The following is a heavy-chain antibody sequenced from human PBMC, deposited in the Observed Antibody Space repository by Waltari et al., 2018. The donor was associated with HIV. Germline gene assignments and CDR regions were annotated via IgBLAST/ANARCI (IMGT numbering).Heavy chain of an antibody. CDR1: GGSLSQNF. Sequence: QVQLQQWGAGLLKPSETLSLTCAVYGGSLSQNFWSWIRQLPGKGLEWIGEINQSGNTRYNPPLKSRLTTSVDTSKKQFSLKLRSVTAADTAMYYCARVFGGGHFDSWGQG. J-gene: IGHJ4*02. CDR2: INQSGNT. D-gene: IGHD3-10*01. CDR3: ARVFGGGHFDS. V-gene: IGHV4-34*02.